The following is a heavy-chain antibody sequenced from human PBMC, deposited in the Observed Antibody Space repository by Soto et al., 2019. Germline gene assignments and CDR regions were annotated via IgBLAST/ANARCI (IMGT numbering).Heavy chain of an antibody. CDR2: IDSSTKYT. Sequence: GGSLRLSCEASGFTFRDYYMTWFRQAPGKGLEWLSYIDSSTKYTNYADSVKGRFTIPRDNAKNSLYLQMNSLRADDTAVYYCAREYYYTMDVWGQGTMVTVSS. J-gene: IGHJ6*02. V-gene: IGHV3-11*05. CDR3: AREYYYTMDV. CDR1: GFTFRDYY.